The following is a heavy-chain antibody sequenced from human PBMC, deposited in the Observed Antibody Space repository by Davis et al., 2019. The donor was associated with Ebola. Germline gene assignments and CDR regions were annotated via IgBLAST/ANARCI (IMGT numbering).Heavy chain of an antibody. Sequence: GSLRLSCAVYGGSFSGYYWSWIRQPPGKGLEWIGEINHSGSTNYNPSLKSRVTISVDTSKNQFPLKLSSVTAADTAVYYCARTYDSSGYYYAPFDYWGQGTLVTVSS. CDR1: GGSFSGYY. CDR3: ARTYDSSGYYYAPFDY. CDR2: INHSGST. J-gene: IGHJ4*02. D-gene: IGHD3-22*01. V-gene: IGHV4-34*01.